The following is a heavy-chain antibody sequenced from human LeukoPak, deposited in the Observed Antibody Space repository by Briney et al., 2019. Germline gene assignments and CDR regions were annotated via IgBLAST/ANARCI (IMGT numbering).Heavy chain of an antibody. Sequence: GGSLRLSCAASGFTFSSYSMNWVRQAPGKGLEWVSSISSSSSYIYYADSVKGRFTISRDNAKNSLYLQMNSLRAEDTAVYYCAIDPHLAAGTFFWGQGTLVTVSS. V-gene: IGHV3-21*01. J-gene: IGHJ1*01. CDR1: GFTFSSYS. D-gene: IGHD6-13*01. CDR2: ISSSSSYI. CDR3: AIDPHLAAGTFF.